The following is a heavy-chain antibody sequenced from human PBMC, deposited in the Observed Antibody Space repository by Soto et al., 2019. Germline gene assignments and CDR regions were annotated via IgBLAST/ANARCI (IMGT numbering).Heavy chain of an antibody. Sequence: SETLALTCTVSGGCISSGGDSWSWISQHPGKGLEWIGYIYYSGSTYYNPSLKSRVTISVDTSKNQFSLNLSSVTAADTAVYYCARDFYWSGGSCYSGAPTCGQGTLVTRSS. J-gene: IGHJ5*02. D-gene: IGHD2-15*01. CDR1: GGCISSGGDS. CDR3: ARDFYWSGGSCYSGAPT. CDR2: IYYSGST. V-gene: IGHV4-31*03.